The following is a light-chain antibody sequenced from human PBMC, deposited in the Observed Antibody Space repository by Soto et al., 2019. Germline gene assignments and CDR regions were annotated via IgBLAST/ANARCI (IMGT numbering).Light chain of an antibody. CDR2: WAS. CDR1: QSVLYSSNNKNY. Sequence: DLVLTQSPDSLAVSLGERATINCKSSQSVLYSSNNKNYLAWYQHKQGQPPKLLIYWASARESGVPDRFSGSGSGTDFTLTISSLQAEDVAVYYCQQYYSTPLTFGGGTKVDIK. CDR3: QQYYSTPLT. V-gene: IGKV4-1*01. J-gene: IGKJ4*01.